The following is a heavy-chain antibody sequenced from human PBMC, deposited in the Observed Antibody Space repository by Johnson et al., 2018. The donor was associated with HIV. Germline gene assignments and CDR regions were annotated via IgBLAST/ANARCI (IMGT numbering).Heavy chain of an antibody. Sequence: QVHLVESGGGVVQPGRSLRLSCAASGFTFSSYGMHWVRQAPGKGLEWVLVISYDGSNKYFADFVKGRFTISRDNSKNTLYLQMNILRPEDTAVYYCARIPQRPRYAFDIWGQGTMVTVSS. V-gene: IGHV3-30*03. J-gene: IGHJ3*02. D-gene: IGHD6-6*01. CDR2: ISYDGSNK. CDR1: GFTFSSYG. CDR3: ARIPQRPRYAFDI.